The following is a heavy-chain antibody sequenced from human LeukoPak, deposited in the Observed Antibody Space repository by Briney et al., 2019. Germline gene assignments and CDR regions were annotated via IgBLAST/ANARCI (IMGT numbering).Heavy chain of an antibody. CDR1: GFTFSSYA. CDR3: ARDWPSEWQHLPDYDAVDI. D-gene: IGHD6-13*01. V-gene: IGHV3-23*01. Sequence: PGGSLRLSCAASGFTFSSYAMSWVRQPPGKGLNWVSSISGSGGNTFYADSVKGRFTISRDNSKNTLYLQMNSLGAEDTAVYYCARDWPSEWQHLPDYDAVDIWGQGTMVTVSS. CDR2: ISGSGGNT. J-gene: IGHJ3*02.